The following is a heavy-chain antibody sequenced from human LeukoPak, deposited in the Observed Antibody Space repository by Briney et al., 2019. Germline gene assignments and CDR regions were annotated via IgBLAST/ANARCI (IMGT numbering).Heavy chain of an antibody. V-gene: IGHV5-51*01. CDR2: IYPGDSDT. D-gene: IGHD3-3*01. Sequence: GESLKISCKGSGYSFTSYWIGWVRQTPGKGLEWMGIIYPGDSDTRYSPSFQGQVTISADKSISTAYLQWSSLKASDTAMYYCARVGDGESPFGVGYYYYGMDVWGQGTTVTVSS. CDR1: GYSFTSYW. J-gene: IGHJ6*02. CDR3: ARVGDGESPFGVGYYYYGMDV.